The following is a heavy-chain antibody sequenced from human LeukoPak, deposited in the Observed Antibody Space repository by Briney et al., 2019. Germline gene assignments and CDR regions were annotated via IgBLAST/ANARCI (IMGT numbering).Heavy chain of an antibody. CDR3: AKIAARDTGEGY. J-gene: IGHJ4*02. CDR1: GYTFTSNH. V-gene: IGHV1-46*01. Sequence: GASVKVSCKASGYTFTSNHIHWVRQAPGQGLEWMGVINPSDDSTSYAPKFQGRVTVTRDTSTSTVYMELSSLRSEDTGIYYCAKIAARDTGEGYWGQGTPVTVSS. CDR2: INPSDDST. D-gene: IGHD6-6*01.